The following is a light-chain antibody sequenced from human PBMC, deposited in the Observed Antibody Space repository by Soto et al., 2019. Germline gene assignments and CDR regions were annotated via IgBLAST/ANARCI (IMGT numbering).Light chain of an antibody. CDR3: LQYNGYYRT. CDR1: QSVRSNY. CDR2: GAF. Sequence: EIVLTQSPDTLSLSPGERATLSCRASQSVRSNYLAWYQQKPGQAPWLLIYGAFNRAGGVPDRFSGSGSGTTFTLTISSLQSDDFATYYCLQYNGYYRTFGQGTKVDIK. V-gene: IGKV3-20*01. J-gene: IGKJ1*01.